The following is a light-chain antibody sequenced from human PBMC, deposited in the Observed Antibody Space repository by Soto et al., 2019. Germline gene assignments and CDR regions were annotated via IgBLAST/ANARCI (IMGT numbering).Light chain of an antibody. J-gene: IGKJ5*01. CDR1: HSVNSH. CDR2: GAS. CDR3: QQYKNWPL. Sequence: MTQSPATWSVSPGERVALSCRTSHSVNSHVAWYQQKPGQAPRLLLYGASTRATGIPVRFSGSGFGTEFTLTISSLQSEDFAVYYCQQYKNWPLFGQGTRLEIK. V-gene: IGKV3-15*01.